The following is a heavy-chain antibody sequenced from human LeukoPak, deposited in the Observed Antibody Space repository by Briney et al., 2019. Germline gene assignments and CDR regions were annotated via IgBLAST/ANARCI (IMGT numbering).Heavy chain of an antibody. CDR2: INHSGST. CDR1: GGSFSGYY. Sequence: SETLSLTCAVYGGSFSGYYWSWIRQPPGKGLEWIGEINHSGSTNYNPSLKSRVTISVDTSKNQFSLKLSSVTAADTAVYYCARGRPRIAARRNWFDPWGQGTLVTVSS. D-gene: IGHD6-6*01. CDR3: ARGRPRIAARRNWFDP. V-gene: IGHV4-34*01. J-gene: IGHJ5*02.